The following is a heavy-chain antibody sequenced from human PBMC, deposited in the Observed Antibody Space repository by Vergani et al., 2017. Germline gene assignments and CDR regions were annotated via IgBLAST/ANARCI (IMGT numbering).Heavy chain of an antibody. CDR2: IDPSDSYT. CDR1: GYSFTSYW. V-gene: IGHV5-10-1*03. J-gene: IGHJ6*02. Sequence: EVQLVQSGAEVKKPGESLRISCKGSGYSFTSYWISWVRQMPGKGLEWMGRIDPSDSYTNYSPSFQGHVTISADKSISTAYLQLSSLKASDTAMYYCARGGYSKNYYYYGMDVWGQGTTVTVSS. CDR3: ARGGYSKNYYYYGMDV. D-gene: IGHD5-18*01.